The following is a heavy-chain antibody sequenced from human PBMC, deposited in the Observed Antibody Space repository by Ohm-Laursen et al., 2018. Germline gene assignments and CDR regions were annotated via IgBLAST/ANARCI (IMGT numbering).Heavy chain of an antibody. Sequence: TLYLTCIVSDAAFRRDYWTWIRQFPGREMGWIGYIHYDGRTVYNPSLRSRLTMSIDTSKKQFSLRLTSATAADTAIYYCARLPDHSGWPFDYWGQGTLVTVSS. CDR2: IHYDGRT. D-gene: IGHD6-19*01. CDR3: ARLPDHSGWPFDY. CDR1: DAAFRRDY. J-gene: IGHJ4*02. V-gene: IGHV4-59*12.